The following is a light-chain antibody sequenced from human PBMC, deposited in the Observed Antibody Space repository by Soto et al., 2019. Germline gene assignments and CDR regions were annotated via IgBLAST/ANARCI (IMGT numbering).Light chain of an antibody. CDR3: AAWDDSLSGVV. V-gene: IGLV1-47*01. Sequence: QSVLTQPPSASGTPGQRVTISCSGSSSNIGSNYVYWYQQLPGTAPQLLIYRNNQRPSAVPDRFSGSKSGTSASLAISGLRSEDEADYYCAAWDDSLSGVVFGGGTKLTVL. J-gene: IGLJ2*01. CDR2: RNN. CDR1: SSNIGSNY.